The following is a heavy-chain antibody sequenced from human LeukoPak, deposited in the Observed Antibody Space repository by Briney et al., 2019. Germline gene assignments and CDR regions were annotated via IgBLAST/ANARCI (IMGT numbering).Heavy chain of an antibody. Sequence: GGSLRLSCTASGFTFGDYAMSWVRQALGKGLEWVGFIRSKAYGGTTEYAASVKGRFTISRDDSKSIAYPQMNSLKTEDTAVYYCTRDLIVVVPAAISLSTYYYYGMDVWGQGTTVTVSS. D-gene: IGHD2-2*02. CDR1: GFTFGDYA. J-gene: IGHJ6*02. CDR3: TRDLIVVVPAAISLSTYYYYGMDV. V-gene: IGHV3-49*04. CDR2: IRSKAYGGTT.